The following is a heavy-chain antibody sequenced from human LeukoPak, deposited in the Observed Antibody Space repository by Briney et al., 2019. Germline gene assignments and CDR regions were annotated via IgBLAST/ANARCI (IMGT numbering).Heavy chain of an antibody. D-gene: IGHD5-24*01. CDR2: IYPGDSDT. Sequence: GDSLKISCKGSGYSVSTYWIGWVRQMPGRGLEWMGIIYPGDSDTTYSPSFQGQVTMSADKSISTAYLQWSSLKASDTAIYYCARRGRDGYNQYHLDYWGQGTLVTVSS. CDR3: ARRGRDGYNQYHLDY. J-gene: IGHJ4*02. V-gene: IGHV5-51*01. CDR1: GYSVSTYW.